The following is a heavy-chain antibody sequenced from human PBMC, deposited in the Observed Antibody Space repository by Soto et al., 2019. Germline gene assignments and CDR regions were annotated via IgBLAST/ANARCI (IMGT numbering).Heavy chain of an antibody. Sequence: ASVKVSCKASGYTFTSYYMHWVRQAPGQGLEWMGIINPSGGSTSYAQKFQGRVTMTRDTSTSTVYMELSSLRSEDTAVYYCARRRRDYDFWSGYYYGMDVWGQGTTVT. J-gene: IGHJ6*02. CDR1: GYTFTSYY. CDR2: INPSGGST. CDR3: ARRRRDYDFWSGYYYGMDV. V-gene: IGHV1-46*01. D-gene: IGHD3-3*01.